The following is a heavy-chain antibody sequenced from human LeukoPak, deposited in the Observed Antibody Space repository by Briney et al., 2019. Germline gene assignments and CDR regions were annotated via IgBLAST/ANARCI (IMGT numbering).Heavy chain of an antibody. V-gene: IGHV5-51*01. J-gene: IGHJ6*02. D-gene: IGHD6-13*01. CDR3: ARSIAAADYYYYGMDV. Sequence: GESLKISFKGSGHSFTSYWIGWVRQMPGKGLEWMGIIYPGDSDTRYSPSFQGQVTISADKSISTAYLQWSSLKASDTAMYYCARSIAAADYYYYGMDVWGQGTTVTVSS. CDR2: IYPGDSDT. CDR1: GHSFTSYW.